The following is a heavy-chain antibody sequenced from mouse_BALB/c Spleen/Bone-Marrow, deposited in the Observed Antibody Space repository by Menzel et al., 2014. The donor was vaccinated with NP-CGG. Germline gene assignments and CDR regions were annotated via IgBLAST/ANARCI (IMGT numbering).Heavy chain of an antibody. D-gene: IGHD4-1*01. CDR3: ARSGFGY. J-gene: IGHJ2*01. CDR2: IHPNSGNT. V-gene: IGHV1S130*01. Sequence: QVTLKESGSVLVRPGASVKLSCKASGYTFTSSWMHWAKQRPGQGLEWIGEIHPNSGNTNYNEKFKGKATLTVDTSSSTAYVDLSSLTSVDSAVYYCARSGFGYWGQGTTLTVSS. CDR1: GYTFTSSW.